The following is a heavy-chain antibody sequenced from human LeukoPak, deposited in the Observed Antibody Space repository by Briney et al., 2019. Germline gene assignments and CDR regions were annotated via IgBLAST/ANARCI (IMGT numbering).Heavy chain of an antibody. J-gene: IGHJ4*02. CDR2: IYYSGST. Sequence: SETLSLTCTVSGGSISNYYWSWIRQPPGKGLEWTGYIYYSGSTNYNASLKSRVTISVDTSKNQFSLKLNSVTAADTAVYYCAATSYYGSGTYDYWGQGSLVTVSS. CDR1: GGSISNYY. D-gene: IGHD3-10*01. CDR3: AATSYYGSGTYDY. V-gene: IGHV4-59*08.